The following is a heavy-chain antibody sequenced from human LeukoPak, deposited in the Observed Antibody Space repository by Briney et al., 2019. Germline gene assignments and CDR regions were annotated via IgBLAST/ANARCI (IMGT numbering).Heavy chain of an antibody. Sequence: ASVKVSCKVSGYTLTELSMHWVRQAPGKGLEWMGGFDPEDGETIYAQKFQGRVTMTEDTSTDTVYMELSSLRSEDTAVYYCARDAGNPGRIGGYFDYWGQGTLVTVSS. D-gene: IGHD2-15*01. J-gene: IGHJ4*02. CDR2: FDPEDGET. V-gene: IGHV1-24*01. CDR3: ARDAGNPGRIGGYFDY. CDR1: GYTLTELS.